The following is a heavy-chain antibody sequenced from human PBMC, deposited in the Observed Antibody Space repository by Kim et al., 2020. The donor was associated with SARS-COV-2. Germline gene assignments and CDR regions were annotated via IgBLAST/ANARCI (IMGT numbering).Heavy chain of an antibody. CDR2: INHSGST. Sequence: SETLSLTCAVYGGSFSGYYWSWIRQPPGKGLEWIGEINHSGSTNYNPSLKSRVTISVDTSKNQFSLKLSSVTAADTAVYYCASVSSSFRYYYYGMDAWGPGTTVSVSS. D-gene: IGHD6-6*01. J-gene: IGHJ6*02. CDR3: ASVSSSFRYYYYGMDA. CDR1: GGSFSGYY. V-gene: IGHV4-34*01.